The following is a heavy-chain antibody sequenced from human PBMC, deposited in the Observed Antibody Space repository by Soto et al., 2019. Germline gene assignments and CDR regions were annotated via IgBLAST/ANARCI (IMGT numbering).Heavy chain of an antibody. J-gene: IGHJ4*02. CDR3: ARAVMYYYDSSGPFAPYYFDY. V-gene: IGHV4-30-2*01. D-gene: IGHD3-22*01. Sequence: SETLSLTCAVSGGSISSGGYSWSWIRQPPGKGLEWIGYIYHSGSTYYNPSLKSRVTISVDRSKNQFSLKLSSVTAADTAVYYCARAVMYYYDSSGPFAPYYFDYWGQGTLVTVSS. CDR2: IYHSGST. CDR1: GGSISSGGYS.